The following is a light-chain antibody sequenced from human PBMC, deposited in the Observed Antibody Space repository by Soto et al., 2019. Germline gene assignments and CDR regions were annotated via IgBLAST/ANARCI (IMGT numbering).Light chain of an antibody. CDR3: QSYDGSNPDVV. V-gene: IGLV6-57*02. Sequence: NFMLTKPHSVSESPGKTVTISCTGSSGSIATNYVQWYQQRPGSAPTTVIYEDTQRPSGVPERFSGSIDSSSNSASLTISGLKPEDDADYYCQSYDGSNPDVVFGGGTKLTVL. J-gene: IGLJ2*01. CDR1: SGSIATNY. CDR2: EDT.